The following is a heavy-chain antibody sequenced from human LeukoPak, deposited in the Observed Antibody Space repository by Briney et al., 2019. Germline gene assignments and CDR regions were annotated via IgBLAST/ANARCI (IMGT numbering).Heavy chain of an antibody. D-gene: IGHD3-3*01. J-gene: IGHJ4*02. CDR2: VYYTGTT. V-gene: IGHV4-59*01. CDR3: ARQGYGFWSGYYSFDS. CDR1: GGSFSSYY. Sequence: PSETLSLACTISGGSFSSYYWSWVRQPPGKGLEYIGYVYYTGTTNYNPSLKSRVTISVATSKNQFSLKLSSVTAADTAIYYCARQGYGFWSGYYSFDSWGQGTLVTVSS.